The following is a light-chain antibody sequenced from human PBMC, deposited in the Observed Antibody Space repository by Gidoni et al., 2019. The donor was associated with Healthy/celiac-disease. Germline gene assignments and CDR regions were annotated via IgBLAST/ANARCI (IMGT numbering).Light chain of an antibody. CDR2: KDT. CDR1: ALPKHY. Sequence: SDELTQPPSVSESPGQTARITCSGDALPKHYTYWYQQKPGQAPLLLIYKDTERPSGIPERFSGASSGTTVTLTISGVQAEDEADYYCQAADSSGSYPYVFGTGTTVTVL. V-gene: IGLV3-25*03. CDR3: QAADSSGSYPYV. J-gene: IGLJ1*01.